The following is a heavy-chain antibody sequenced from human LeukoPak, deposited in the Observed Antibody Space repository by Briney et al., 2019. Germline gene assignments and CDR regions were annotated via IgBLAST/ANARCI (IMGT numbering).Heavy chain of an antibody. J-gene: IGHJ4*02. D-gene: IGHD3-3*01. V-gene: IGHV1-18*01. CDR1: GYTFTSYG. CDR2: ISAYNGNT. CDR3: PRIYYDFWSGSWDY. Sequence: SVKVSCKASGYTFTSYGISWVRQAPGQGLEWMGWISAYNGNTNYAQKLQGRVTMTTDTSTSTAFMELRSLRSDDTAVYYCPRIYYDFWSGSWDYWGQGTLVTVSS.